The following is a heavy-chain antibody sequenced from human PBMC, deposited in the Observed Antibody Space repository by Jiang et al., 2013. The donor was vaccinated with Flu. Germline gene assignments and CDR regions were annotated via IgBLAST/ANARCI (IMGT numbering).Heavy chain of an antibody. D-gene: IGHD1-26*01. J-gene: IGHJ4*02. CDR3: AKDIEYSGSYYYFDY. V-gene: IGHV3-9*01. Sequence: GLVQPGRSLRLSCAASGFTFDDYAMHWVRQAPGKGLEWVSGISWNSGSIGYADSVKGRFTISRDNAKNSLYLQMNSLRAEDTALYYCAKDIEYSGSYYYFDYWGQGTLVTVSS. CDR1: GFTFDDYA. CDR2: ISWNSGSI.